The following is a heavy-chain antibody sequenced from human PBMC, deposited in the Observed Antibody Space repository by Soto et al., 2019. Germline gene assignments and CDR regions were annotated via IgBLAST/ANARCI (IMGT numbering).Heavy chain of an antibody. CDR2: INHSGST. D-gene: IGHD4-17*01. Sequence: PSETLSLTCAVYGGSFSGYYWSWIRQPPGKGLEWIGEINHSGSTNYNPSLKSRVTISVDTSKNQFSLKLSSVTAADTAVYYCATGRFADYGGLNYFDYWGQGTLVTVSS. CDR3: ATGRFADYGGLNYFDY. CDR1: GGSFSGYY. V-gene: IGHV4-34*01. J-gene: IGHJ4*02.